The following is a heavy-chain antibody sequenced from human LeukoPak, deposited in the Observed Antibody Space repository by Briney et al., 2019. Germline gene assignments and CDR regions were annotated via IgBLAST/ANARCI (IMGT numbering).Heavy chain of an antibody. CDR1: GYTFTGYY. CDR3: ARDRPPTERPLNCFDP. V-gene: IGHV1-2*02. J-gene: IGHJ5*02. Sequence: ASVKVSCKASGYTFTGYYMHWVRQAPGQGLEWMGWINPNSGGTNYAQKFRGRVTMTRDTSNSTAYMELSRLRSDDTAVYYCARDRPPTERPLNCFDPWAQGPLVPVPS. CDR2: INPNSGGT. D-gene: IGHD1-1*01.